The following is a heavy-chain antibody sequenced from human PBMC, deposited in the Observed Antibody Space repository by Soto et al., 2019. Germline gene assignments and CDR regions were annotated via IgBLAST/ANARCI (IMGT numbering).Heavy chain of an antibody. Sequence: QVQLQESGPGLVKPSETLSLTCTVSGGSVSSGSYYWSWIRQPPGKGLEWIGYIYYSGSTNYNPSPKSRVTISVDTSKNQFSLKLSSVTAADTAVYYCASGGSARYFDYWGQGTLVTVSS. D-gene: IGHD5-12*01. CDR2: IYYSGST. J-gene: IGHJ4*02. CDR1: GGSVSSGSYY. CDR3: ASGGSARYFDY. V-gene: IGHV4-61*01.